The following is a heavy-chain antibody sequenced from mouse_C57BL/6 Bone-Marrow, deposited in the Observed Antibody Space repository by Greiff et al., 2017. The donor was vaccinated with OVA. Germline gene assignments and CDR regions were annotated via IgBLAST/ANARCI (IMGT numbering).Heavy chain of an antibody. CDR3: AREGYYYGSSWFAY. D-gene: IGHD1-1*01. J-gene: IGHJ3*01. CDR1: GYTFTGYW. Sequence: QVQLKQSGAELMKPGASVKLSCKATGYTFTGYWIEWVKQRPGHGLEWIGEILPGSGSTNYNEKFKGKATFTADTSSNTAYMQLSSLSIEASAIYYCAREGYYYGSSWFAYWGQGTLVTVSA. V-gene: IGHV1-9*01. CDR2: ILPGSGST.